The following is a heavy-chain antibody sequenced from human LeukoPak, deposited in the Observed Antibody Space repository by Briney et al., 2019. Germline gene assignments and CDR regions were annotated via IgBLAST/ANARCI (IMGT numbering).Heavy chain of an antibody. CDR2: IDPSGGGT. D-gene: IGHD3-10*01. Sequence: GASVKVSCKASGYTFTSYYMHWVRQAPGQGLEWMGIIDPSGGGTNYAQKFQGRVTMTRDTSTSTIYMELSSLRSEDKAVYYCASLGSGSSPIIDFDYWGQGTLVTVSS. V-gene: IGHV1-46*01. J-gene: IGHJ4*02. CDR3: ASLGSGSSPIIDFDY. CDR1: GYTFTSYY.